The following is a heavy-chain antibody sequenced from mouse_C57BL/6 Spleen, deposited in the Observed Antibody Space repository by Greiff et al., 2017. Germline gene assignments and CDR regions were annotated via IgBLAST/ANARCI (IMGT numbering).Heavy chain of an antibody. CDR3: TTEYYGSRRYFDV. Sequence: EVQGVESGAELVRPGASVKLSCTASGFNFKDYYMHWVKQRPEQGLEWIGRIDPEDGDTEYDPKFQGKATMTADTSSNTAYLQLSSLTSEDSAVYYCTTEYYGSRRYFDVWGTGTTVTVSS. D-gene: IGHD1-1*01. CDR1: GFNFKDYY. J-gene: IGHJ1*03. V-gene: IGHV14-1*01. CDR2: IDPEDGDT.